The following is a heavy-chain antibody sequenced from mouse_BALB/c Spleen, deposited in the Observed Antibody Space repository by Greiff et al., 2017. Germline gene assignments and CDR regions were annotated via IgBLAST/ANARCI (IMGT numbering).Heavy chain of an antibody. D-gene: IGHD2-10*01. J-gene: IGHJ4*01. CDR2: INPSTGYT. CDR1: GYTFTSYW. V-gene: IGHV1-7*01. Sequence: VQLQQSGAELAKPGASVKMSCKASGYTFTSYWMHWVKQRPGQGLEWIGYINPSTGYTEYNQKFKDKATLTADKSSSTAYMQLSSLTSEDSAVYYCARPFYGDYYAMDYWGQGTSVTVSS. CDR3: ARPFYGDYYAMDY.